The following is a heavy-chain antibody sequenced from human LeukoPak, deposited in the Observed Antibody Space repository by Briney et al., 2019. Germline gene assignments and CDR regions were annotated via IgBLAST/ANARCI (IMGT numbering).Heavy chain of an antibody. J-gene: IGHJ4*02. V-gene: IGHV1-69*01. CDR3: ARLPPNKLELPY. CDR2: IIPIFGTA. CDR1: GGTFSSYA. Sequence: SVKVSCKASGGTFSSYAISWVRQAPGQGLEWMGGIIPIFGTANYAQKFQGRVTITADESTSTAYMELSRLRSDDTAVYYCARLPPNKLELPYWGQGTLVTVSS. D-gene: IGHD1-7*01.